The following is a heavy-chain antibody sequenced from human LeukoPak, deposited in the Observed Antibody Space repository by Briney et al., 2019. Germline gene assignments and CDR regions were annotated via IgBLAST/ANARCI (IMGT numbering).Heavy chain of an antibody. J-gene: IGHJ3*02. V-gene: IGHV1-69*13. CDR2: IIPIFGTA. CDR3: ARGARATGKRVPITIFGVDYGAFDI. Sequence: EASVKVSCKASGGTFSSYAISWVRQAPGQGLEWMGGIIPIFGTANYAQKFQGRVTITADESTSTAYMELSSLRSEDTAVYYCARGARATGKRVPITIFGVDYGAFDIWGQGTMVTVSS. CDR1: GGTFSSYA. D-gene: IGHD3-3*01.